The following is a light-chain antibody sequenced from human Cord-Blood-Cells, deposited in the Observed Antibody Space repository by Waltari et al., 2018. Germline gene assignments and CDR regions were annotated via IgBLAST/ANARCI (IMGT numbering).Light chain of an antibody. CDR3: SSYTSSSTV. J-gene: IGLJ7*01. Sequence: QSALTQPASVSGSPGQSITISCTGTSSDVGGYNYVSWYHQHPGKAPKLMMYDVSKRPSGVSNRFSGSKSGNTASLTISGLQAEDEADYYCSSYTSSSTVFGGGTQLTVL. V-gene: IGLV2-14*01. CDR2: DVS. CDR1: SSDVGGYNY.